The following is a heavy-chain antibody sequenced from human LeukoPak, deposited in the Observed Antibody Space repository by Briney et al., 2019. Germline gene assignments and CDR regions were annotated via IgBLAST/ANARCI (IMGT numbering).Heavy chain of an antibody. CDR1: GFTFSSYS. CDR3: ARDTAYYDSSGYGY. J-gene: IGHJ4*02. V-gene: IGHV3-21*01. Sequence: PGGSLRLSCAASGFTFSSYSMNWVRQAPGKGLEWVSSISSSSSYIYYADSVKGRFTISSDNAKNSLYLQMNSLRAEDTAVYYCARDTAYYDSSGYGYWGQGTLVTVSS. CDR2: ISSSSSYI. D-gene: IGHD3-22*01.